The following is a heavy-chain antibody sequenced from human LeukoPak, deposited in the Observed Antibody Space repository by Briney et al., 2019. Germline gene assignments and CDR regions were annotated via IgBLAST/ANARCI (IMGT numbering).Heavy chain of an antibody. CDR1: GFTFSSYS. CDR2: ISSSSSYI. V-gene: IGHV3-21*01. CDR3: ARGSSGGSYCPY. J-gene: IGHJ4*02. Sequence: GGSLRLSCAASGFTFSSYSMNWVRQAPGKGLEWVSSISSSSSYIYYADSVKGRFTISRDNAKNSLYLQMNSLRAEDTAVYYCARGSSGGSYCPYWGQGTLVTVSS. D-gene: IGHD2-15*01.